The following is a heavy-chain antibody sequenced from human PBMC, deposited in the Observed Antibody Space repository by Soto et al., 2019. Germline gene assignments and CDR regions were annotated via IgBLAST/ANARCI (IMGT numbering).Heavy chain of an antibody. V-gene: IGHV3-66*01. D-gene: IGHD3-3*01. J-gene: IGHJ4*02. CDR1: GFTVSNSY. CDR3: ARDTLGGAYDFCH. Sequence: EVQLVESGGGLVQPGGSLRLSCVASGFTVSNSYMTWVRQAPGKGLEWVSYISGGGSTYYADSVKGRFTISRDNSKNTLYLKMNNLRAGDTAVYYCARDTLGGAYDFCHGGQGALVTVSS. CDR2: ISGGGST.